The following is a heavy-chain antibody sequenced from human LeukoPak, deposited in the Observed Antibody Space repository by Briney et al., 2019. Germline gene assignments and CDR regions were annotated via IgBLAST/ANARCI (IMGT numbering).Heavy chain of an antibody. Sequence: TLSLTCTVSGGSISSGGYYWSWIRQPPGKGLEWIGYIYHSGSTYYNPSLKSRVTISVVRSKNQFSLKLSSVTAADTAAYYCATYDFWSGYSYGEIDYWGQGTLVTVSS. J-gene: IGHJ4*02. V-gene: IGHV4-30-2*01. CDR1: GGSISSGGYY. CDR3: ATYDFWSGYSYGEIDY. CDR2: IYHSGST. D-gene: IGHD3-3*01.